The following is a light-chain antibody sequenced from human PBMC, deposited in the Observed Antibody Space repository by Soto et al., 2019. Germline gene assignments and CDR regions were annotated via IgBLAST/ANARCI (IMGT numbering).Light chain of an antibody. CDR3: QQYNNWPPL. V-gene: IGKV3-15*01. J-gene: IGKJ1*01. CDR1: QSVSSN. CDR2: GAS. Sequence: ETVMTQSPATLSVSPGGRATLSCRASQSVSSNLAWYQQKPGQAPRLLIYGASTRATGIPARFSGSGSGTEFTLTISSLQSEDFAVYYCQQYNNWPPLFGQGTKVDIK.